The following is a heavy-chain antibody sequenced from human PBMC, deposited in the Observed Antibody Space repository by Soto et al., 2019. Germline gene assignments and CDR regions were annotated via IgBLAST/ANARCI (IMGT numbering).Heavy chain of an antibody. J-gene: IGHJ4*02. V-gene: IGHV3-49*05. D-gene: IGHD2-15*01. CDR1: GFTFGDYT. CDR3: STGDCSGGSCYSGLDY. CDR2: IRTKTNGGTT. Sequence: EVQLVESGGGLVKPGRSLRLSCTVSGFTFGDYTMNWFRQAPGKGLEWVAFIRTKTNGGTTKYAASVKGRFAISRAESKSIAYLQMNSLKIEDTAVYYCSTGDCSGGSCYSGLDYWGQGTLVTVSS.